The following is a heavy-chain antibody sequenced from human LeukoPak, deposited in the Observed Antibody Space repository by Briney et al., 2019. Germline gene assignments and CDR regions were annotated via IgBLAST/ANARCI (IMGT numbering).Heavy chain of an antibody. CDR2: INHSGST. CDR3: ARRRSSSWYSRFRGAFDY. D-gene: IGHD6-13*01. V-gene: IGHV4-34*01. J-gene: IGHJ4*02. CDR1: GGPFSGYY. Sequence: SETLSLTCTVYGGPFSGYYWSWIRQPPGKGLEWIGEINHSGSTNYNPSLKSRVTISVDTSKNQFSLKLSSVTAADTAVYYCARRRSSSWYSRFRGAFDYWGQGTLVTVSS.